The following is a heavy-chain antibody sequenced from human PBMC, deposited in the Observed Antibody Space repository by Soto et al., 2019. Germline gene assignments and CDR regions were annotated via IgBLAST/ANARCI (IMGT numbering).Heavy chain of an antibody. CDR1: GFTFSSYS. V-gene: IGHV3-48*02. J-gene: IGHJ3*02. CDR2: ISSSSSTI. D-gene: IGHD3-9*01. CDR3: ARVAYDILTGPMDEDAFDI. Sequence: HPGGSLRLSCAASGFTFSSYSMNWVRQAPGKGLEWVSYISSSSSTIYYADSVKGRFTISRDNAKNSLYLQMNSLRDEDTAVYYCARVAYDILTGPMDEDAFDIWGQGTMVTVSS.